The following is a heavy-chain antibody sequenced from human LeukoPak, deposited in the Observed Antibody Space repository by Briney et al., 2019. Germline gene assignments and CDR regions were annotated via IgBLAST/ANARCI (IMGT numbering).Heavy chain of an antibody. CDR3: ARSSVNWFEP. D-gene: IGHD3-3*01. CDR2: MYRGDAQT. V-gene: IGHV5-51*01. Sequence: AESLQIYCKDSGYSFATYWIGWVSQMAGKVLEWMRIMYRGDAQTRYSQSLQRQLTIPVDKFSSTDYLQWSSRKASDTAIYYCARSSVNWFEPWGQGTLVAVSS. CDR1: GYSFATYW. J-gene: IGHJ5*02.